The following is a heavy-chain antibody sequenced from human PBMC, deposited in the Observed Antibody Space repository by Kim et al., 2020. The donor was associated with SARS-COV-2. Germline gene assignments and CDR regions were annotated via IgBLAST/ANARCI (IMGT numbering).Heavy chain of an antibody. CDR3: EKDIGYSSGGMDV. CDR2: ISWNSGSI. V-gene: IGHV3-9*01. J-gene: IGHJ6*02. Sequence: GGSLRLSCAASGFTFDDSAMLWVRPTLGKGLEWFSGISWNSGSIGTAHSVKGRFTISRDNAKNSLYLHMNNLRAEDTALYYCEKDIGYSSGGMDVWGQGTTVTVSS. CDR1: GFTFDDSA. D-gene: IGHD6-19*01.